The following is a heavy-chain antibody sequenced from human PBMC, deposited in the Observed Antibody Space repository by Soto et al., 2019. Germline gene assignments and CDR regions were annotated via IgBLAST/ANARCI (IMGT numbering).Heavy chain of an antibody. CDR1: GFTFSSYA. D-gene: IGHD6-19*01. V-gene: IGHV3-23*01. CDR3: AKDPVSSGWYAPTFFDY. CDR2: ISGSGGST. Sequence: GGSLRLSCAASGFTFSSYAMSWVRQAPGKGLEWVSAISGSGGSTYYADSVKGRFTISRDNSKNSLYLQMNSLRAEDTAVYYCAKDPVSSGWYAPTFFDYWGQGTLVTVSS. J-gene: IGHJ4*02.